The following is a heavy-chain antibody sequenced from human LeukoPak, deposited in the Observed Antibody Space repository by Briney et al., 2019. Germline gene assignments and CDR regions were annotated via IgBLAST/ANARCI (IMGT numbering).Heavy chain of an antibody. V-gene: IGHV4-30-2*01. CDR1: GGSISGGGYS. D-gene: IGHD3-22*01. J-gene: IGHJ6*02. Sequence: SQTLSLTCAVSGGSISGGGYSWSWIRQPPGKGLEWIGYIYHSGSTYYNPSLKSRVTISVDRSKNQFSLKLSSVTAADTAVYYCARDWYDSSGYYYYGMDVWGQGTTVTVSS. CDR3: ARDWYDSSGYYYYGMDV. CDR2: IYHSGST.